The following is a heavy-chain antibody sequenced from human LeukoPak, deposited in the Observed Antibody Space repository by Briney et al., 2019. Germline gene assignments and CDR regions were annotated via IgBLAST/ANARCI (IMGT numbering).Heavy chain of an antibody. D-gene: IGHD1-14*01. CDR3: ARVVSPSGFDY. V-gene: IGHV1-2*06. CDR2: INPSSGAT. Sequence: ASVKVSCKASGYIFTGYYIHWVRQAPGQGLEWMGRINPSSGATNYAQKFQGRGTMTRDTYISTAYMEMNRLRSDDTAVYYCARVVSPSGFDYWGQGTLVTVSS. J-gene: IGHJ4*02. CDR1: GYIFTGYY.